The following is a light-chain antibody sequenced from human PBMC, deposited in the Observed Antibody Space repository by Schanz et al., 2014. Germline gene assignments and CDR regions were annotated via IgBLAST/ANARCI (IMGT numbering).Light chain of an antibody. CDR2: GAS. CDR3: QQYGSSPLT. Sequence: ESVLTQSPGTLSLSPGERATLSCRASQTVSSNLAWYQQKPGQAPRLLIYGASNRATGIPDRFSGSGSGTDFTLTISRLEPEDFAVYYCQQYGSSPLTFGQGTRLEIK. CDR1: QTVSSN. V-gene: IGKV3-20*01. J-gene: IGKJ5*01.